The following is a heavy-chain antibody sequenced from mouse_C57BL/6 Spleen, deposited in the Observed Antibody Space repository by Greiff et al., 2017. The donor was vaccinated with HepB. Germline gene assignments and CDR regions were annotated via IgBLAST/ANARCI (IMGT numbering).Heavy chain of an antibody. CDR3: ARDDGKTPLDY. Sequence: QVQLQQPGAELVRPGSSVKLSCKASGYTFTSYWMHWVKQRPIQGLEWIGNIDPSDSETHYNQKFKDKATLTVDKSSSTAYMQLSSLTSEDSAVYYCARDDGKTPLDYWGQGTTLTVSS. D-gene: IGHD2-3*01. J-gene: IGHJ2*01. CDR2: IDPSDSET. V-gene: IGHV1-52*01. CDR1: GYTFTSYW.